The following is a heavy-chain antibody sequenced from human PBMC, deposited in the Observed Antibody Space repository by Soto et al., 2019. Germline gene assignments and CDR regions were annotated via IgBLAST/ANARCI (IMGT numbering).Heavy chain of an antibody. CDR1: GYTFTSYY. CDR2: INPSGGST. CDR3: ARGDMGEGSSWYPAVDY. J-gene: IGHJ4*02. D-gene: IGHD6-13*01. V-gene: IGHV1-46*01. Sequence: GASVKVSCKASGYTFTSYYMHWVRQAPGQGLEWMGIINPSGGSTSYAQKFQGRVTMTRDTSTSTVYMELSSLRSEDTAVYYCARGDMGEGSSWYPAVDYWGQGTLVTVSS.